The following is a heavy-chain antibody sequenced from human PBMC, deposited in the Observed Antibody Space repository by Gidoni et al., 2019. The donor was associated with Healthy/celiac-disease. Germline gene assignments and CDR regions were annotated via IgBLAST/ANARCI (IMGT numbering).Heavy chain of an antibody. CDR3: ARGTDYGGNPSDNFDY. Sequence: QVQLVQSGAEVKKPGASVKVSCKASGYTFTSYAMHWVRQAPGQRLEWMGWINAGNGNTKYSQKFQGRVTITRDTSASTAYMELSSLRSEDTAVYYCARGTDYGGNPSDNFDYWGQGTLVTVSS. CDR1: GYTFTSYA. D-gene: IGHD4-17*01. V-gene: IGHV1-3*01. CDR2: INAGNGNT. J-gene: IGHJ4*02.